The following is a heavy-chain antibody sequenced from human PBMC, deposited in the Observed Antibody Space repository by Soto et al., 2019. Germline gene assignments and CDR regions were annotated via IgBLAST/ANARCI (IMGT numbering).Heavy chain of an antibody. Sequence: SETLSLTCTVSGGSINDYYWSWIRQPPGEGLEWIGYVYYSGTTNYNPSLNSRVTISVDTSKNQFSLKLSSVTAADTAVYYCARTYSSSWSPFDYWGQGTLVTVSS. J-gene: IGHJ4*02. CDR2: VYYSGTT. D-gene: IGHD6-13*01. CDR1: GGSINDYY. CDR3: ARTYSSSWSPFDY. V-gene: IGHV4-59*12.